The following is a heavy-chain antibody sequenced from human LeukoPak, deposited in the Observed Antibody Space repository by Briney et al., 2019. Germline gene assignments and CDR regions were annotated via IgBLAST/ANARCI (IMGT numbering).Heavy chain of an antibody. CDR2: ISSSGSTI. V-gene: IGHV3-48*03. CDR3: ARVNGDRVDY. Sequence: GGSLRLSCAASGFTFSSYEMNWVRQASGKGLEWVSYISSSGSTIYYADSVKGRFTISRDNAKNSLYLQMNSLRAEDTAVYYCARVNGDRVDYWGQGTLVAVSS. CDR1: GFTFSSYE. J-gene: IGHJ4*02. D-gene: IGHD2-21*02.